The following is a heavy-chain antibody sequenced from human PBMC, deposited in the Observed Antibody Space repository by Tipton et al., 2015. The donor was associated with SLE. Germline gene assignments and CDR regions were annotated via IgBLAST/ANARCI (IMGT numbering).Heavy chain of an antibody. Sequence: TLSLTCTISGDSITNYYWSWIRQPPGKGPECIGYIYSSGTTNYNPSLKSRVTISTDTSKKQFFLNLSTVTAADTAVFYCARGPTRYYFDYWGQGTLVTVSS. CDR2: IYSSGTT. CDR3: ARGPTRYYFDY. CDR1: GDSITNYY. V-gene: IGHV4-59*01. J-gene: IGHJ4*02.